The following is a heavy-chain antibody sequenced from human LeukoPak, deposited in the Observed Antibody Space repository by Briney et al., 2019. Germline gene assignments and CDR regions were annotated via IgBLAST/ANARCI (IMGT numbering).Heavy chain of an antibody. D-gene: IGHD5/OR15-5a*01. CDR1: GCTFTSYG. CDR3: ASMSTPEEDAFDI. J-gene: IGHJ3*02. V-gene: IGHV1-18*01. CDR2: ISAYNGNT. Sequence: ASVKVSCKASGCTFTSYGISWVRQAPGQGLEWMRWISAYNGNTNYAQKLQGRVTMTTDTSTSTAYMELRSLRSDDTAVYYCASMSTPEEDAFDIWGQGTMVTVSS.